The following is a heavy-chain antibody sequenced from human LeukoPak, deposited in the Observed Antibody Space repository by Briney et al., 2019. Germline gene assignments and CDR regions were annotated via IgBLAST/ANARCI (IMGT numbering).Heavy chain of an antibody. CDR1: GFTFSNYW. D-gene: IGHD5-24*01. CDR3: LRDQVGRWLERFDY. V-gene: IGHV3-74*01. CDR2: INSDGSTT. Sequence: GGSLRLSCTASGFTFSNYWMHWVRQAPEEGRGWVSYINSDGSTTDYADSVRGGFTISRDNPRNTLYLKMNSLRAEDTAVYYCLRDQVGRWLERFDYWGQGTLVTVSS. J-gene: IGHJ4*02.